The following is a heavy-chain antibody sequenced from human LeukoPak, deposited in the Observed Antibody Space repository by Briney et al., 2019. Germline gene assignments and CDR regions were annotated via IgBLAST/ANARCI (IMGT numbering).Heavy chain of an antibody. V-gene: IGHV4-61*02. CDR3: ARVPAYLAGDIAVAGLDAFDI. CDR1: GGSISSGSCY. D-gene: IGHD6-19*01. J-gene: IGHJ3*02. CDR2: IYTSGST. Sequence: SETLSLTCTVSGGSISSGSCYWSWIRQPAGKGLEWIGRIYTSGSTNYNPSLKSRVTISVDTSKNQFSLKLSSVTAADTAVYYCARVPAYLAGDIAVAGLDAFDIWGQGTMVTVSS.